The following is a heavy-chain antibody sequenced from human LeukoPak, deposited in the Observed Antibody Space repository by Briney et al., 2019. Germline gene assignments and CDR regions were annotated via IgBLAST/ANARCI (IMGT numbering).Heavy chain of an antibody. CDR1: GGTFSSYA. CDR2: IIPIFGTT. Sequence: SVKVSCKASGGTFSSYAISWVRQAPGQGLEWMGGIIPIFGTTNYAQKFQGRVTITADESTSTAYMELSSLRSEDTAVYYCAGAGGSAIAVAGNHFDHWGQGNLVTVPS. D-gene: IGHD6-19*01. CDR3: AGAGGSAIAVAGNHFDH. J-gene: IGHJ4*02. V-gene: IGHV1-69*01.